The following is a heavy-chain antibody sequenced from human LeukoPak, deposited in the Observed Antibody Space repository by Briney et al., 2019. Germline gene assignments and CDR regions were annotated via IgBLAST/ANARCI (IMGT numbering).Heavy chain of an antibody. J-gene: IGHJ4*02. CDR2: ISGSGGST. D-gene: IGHD1-26*01. CDR1: GSTFSSYA. Sequence: GGSLRLSCAASGSTFSSYAMSWVRQAPGKGLEWVSAISGSGGSTYYTDSVKGRFIISRDNSKNTLYLQMNSLRAEDTAVYYCAKTGPRSGSLYYFDYWGQGTLVTVSS. V-gene: IGHV3-23*01. CDR3: AKTGPRSGSLYYFDY.